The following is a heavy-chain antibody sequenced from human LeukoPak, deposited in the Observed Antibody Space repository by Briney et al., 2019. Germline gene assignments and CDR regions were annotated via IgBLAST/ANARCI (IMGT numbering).Heavy chain of an antibody. CDR1: GGSISSRSCY. D-gene: IGHD1-1*01. CDR2: IYYSGST. CDR3: ARRGHDVYEFDY. Sequence: SEALSLTRAVSGGSISSRSCYGGWIRQPPGKGLEGIGSIYYSGSTYYNPSLKSRVTISVDTSKNQFSLKLSSVTAADTAVYYCARRGHDVYEFDYWGQGTLVTVSS. V-gene: IGHV4-39*07. J-gene: IGHJ4*02.